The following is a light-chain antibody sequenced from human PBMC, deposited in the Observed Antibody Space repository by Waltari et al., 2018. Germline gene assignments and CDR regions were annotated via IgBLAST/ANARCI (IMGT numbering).Light chain of an antibody. J-gene: IGKJ1*01. V-gene: IGKV3-20*01. CDR1: QSVGRS. CDR2: DTA. CDR3: QHYVNLPVT. Sequence: EIVLTQSPGTLSLSPGERDTLSCRASQSVGRSLAWYQQKPGQAPRLLIYDTAIRATGTPGRFSGSGSGTDFSLAISSLEPEDFAVYFCQHYVNLPVTFGQGTKVEI.